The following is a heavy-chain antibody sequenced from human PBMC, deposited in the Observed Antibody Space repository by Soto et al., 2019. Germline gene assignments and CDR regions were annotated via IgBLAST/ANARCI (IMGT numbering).Heavy chain of an antibody. CDR3: VRERGLSSFYRMDV. CDR2: ITSSSGHI. CDR1: GFTLTTYT. D-gene: IGHD3-10*01. V-gene: IGHV3-21*01. Sequence: LRLSCEASGFTLTTYTMNWVRQASGKGLEWVSSITSSSGHIYYADSVKGRFTISRDNARNSLYLQMNSLRAEDTAVYYCVRERGLSSFYRMDVWGQGTTVTVSS. J-gene: IGHJ6*02.